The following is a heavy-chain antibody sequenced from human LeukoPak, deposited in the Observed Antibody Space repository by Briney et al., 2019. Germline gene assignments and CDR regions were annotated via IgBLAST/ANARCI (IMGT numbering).Heavy chain of an antibody. CDR2: INHSGST. D-gene: IGHD3-22*01. CDR1: GGSFSGYY. Sequence: PSETLSLTCAVYGGSFSGYYWSWIRQPPGKGLEWIGEINHSGSTNYNPSLKSRVTISVDTSKNQFSLKLSSVTAADTAVYYCARALYCYDSSGIIDYWGQGTLVTVSS. CDR3: ARALYCYDSSGIIDY. V-gene: IGHV4-34*01. J-gene: IGHJ4*02.